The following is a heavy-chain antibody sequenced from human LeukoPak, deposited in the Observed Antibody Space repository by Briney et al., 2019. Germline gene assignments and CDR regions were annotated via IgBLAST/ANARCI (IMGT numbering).Heavy chain of an antibody. V-gene: IGHV4-4*02. Sequence: SETLSLTCVVSGGSISSSTWWTWVRLPPGKGLEWIGEIFHSGGTNLNPSLKSRLTMSVDESRHQFSLKLTSVTAADTAVYYCASDGLVSRYLDHWGQGTLVTVSS. J-gene: IGHJ4*02. CDR3: ASDGLVSRYLDH. CDR2: IFHSGGT. D-gene: IGHD3-9*01. CDR1: GGSISSSTW.